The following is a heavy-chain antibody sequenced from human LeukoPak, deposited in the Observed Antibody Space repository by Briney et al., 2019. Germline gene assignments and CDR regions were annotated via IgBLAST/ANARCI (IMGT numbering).Heavy chain of an antibody. CDR3: PKGKWVNFDSRDYENWFDP. CDR1: GFTFTTYE. V-gene: IGHV3-30*18. CDR2: ISYDGNTT. J-gene: IGHJ5*02. D-gene: IGHD3-22*01. Sequence: GGSLRLSCGGSGFTFTTYEIHWVRQAPGKGLEWVAVISYDGNTTIYIDSVKGRFTISRDNSKNTVYLQMNSLSGEDTAVDYGPKGKWVNFDSRDYENWFDPWGQGTLVTVSS.